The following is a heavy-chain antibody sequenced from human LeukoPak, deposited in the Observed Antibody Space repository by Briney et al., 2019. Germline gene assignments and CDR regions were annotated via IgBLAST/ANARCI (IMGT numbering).Heavy chain of an antibody. V-gene: IGHV3-53*01. CDR2: IYSGGST. CDR3: ARDNSVGETAWWFDP. D-gene: IGHD1-26*01. CDR1: GFTVSSNY. Sequence: PGGSLRLSCAASGFTVSSNYMSWVRQAPGKGLEWVSVIYSGGSTYYADSVKGRFTISRDNSKNTLYLQMNSLRAEDTAVYYCARDNSVGETAWWFDPWGQGTLVTVSS. J-gene: IGHJ5*02.